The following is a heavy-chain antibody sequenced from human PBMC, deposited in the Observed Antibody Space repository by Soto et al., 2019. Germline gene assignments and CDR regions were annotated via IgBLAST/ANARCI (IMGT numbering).Heavy chain of an antibody. Sequence: EVQLVESGGGLVQPGGSLRLSCAASGFTFSSYWMHWVRQAPGKGLVWVSRINGDGSSTVYVDSVKGRFTISRDNAKNTLYLQMNSLRAEDTAVYCCARSITGYSYADSWGQGTLVTVSS. CDR2: INGDGSST. D-gene: IGHD5-18*01. CDR3: ARSITGYSYADS. J-gene: IGHJ4*02. CDR1: GFTFSSYW. V-gene: IGHV3-74*01.